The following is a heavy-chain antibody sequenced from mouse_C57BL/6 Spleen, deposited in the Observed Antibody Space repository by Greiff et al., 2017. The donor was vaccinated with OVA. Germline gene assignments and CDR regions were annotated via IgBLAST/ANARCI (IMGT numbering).Heavy chain of an antibody. D-gene: IGHD3-2*02. V-gene: IGHV14-4*01. J-gene: IGHJ3*01. CDR1: GFNIKDDY. Sequence: VQLKESGAELVRPGASVKLSCTASGFNIKDDYMHWVKQRPEQGLEWIGWIDPENGDTEYASKFQGKATITADTSSNTAYLQLSSLTSEDTAVYYCTTDSSGRWFAYWGQGTLVTVSA. CDR3: TTDSSGRWFAY. CDR2: IDPENGDT.